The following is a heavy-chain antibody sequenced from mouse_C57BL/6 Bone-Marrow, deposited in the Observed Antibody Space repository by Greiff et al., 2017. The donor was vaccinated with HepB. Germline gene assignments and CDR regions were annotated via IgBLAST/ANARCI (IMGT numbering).Heavy chain of an antibody. CDR2: IYPGDGDT. CDR1: GYAFSSSW. D-gene: IGHD1-1*01. Sequence: VQLQQSGPELVKPGASVKISCKASGYAFSSSWMNWVKQRPGKGLEWIGRIYPGDGDTNYNGKFKGTATLTADKSSSTAYMQLSSLTSEDSAVYFCARGFGHYYGSSYYFDYWGQGTTLTVSS. J-gene: IGHJ2*01. CDR3: ARGFGHYYGSSYYFDY. V-gene: IGHV1-82*01.